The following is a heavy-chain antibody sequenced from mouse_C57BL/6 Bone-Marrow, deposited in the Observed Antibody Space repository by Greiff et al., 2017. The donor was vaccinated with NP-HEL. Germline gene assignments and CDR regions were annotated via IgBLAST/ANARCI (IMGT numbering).Heavy chain of an antibody. Sequence: VQLQQPGTELVKPGASVKLSCKASGYTFTSYWMHWVKQRPGQGLEWIGNINPSNGGTNYNEKFKSKATLTVDKSSSTAYMPLSSLTSEDSAVYYCARGGIYYDYPFAYWGQGTLVTVSA. V-gene: IGHV1-53*01. CDR3: ARGGIYYDYPFAY. D-gene: IGHD2-4*01. J-gene: IGHJ3*01. CDR1: GYTFTSYW. CDR2: INPSNGGT.